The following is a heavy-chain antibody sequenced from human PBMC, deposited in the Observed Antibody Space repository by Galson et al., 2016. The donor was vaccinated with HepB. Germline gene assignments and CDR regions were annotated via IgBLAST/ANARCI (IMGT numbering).Heavy chain of an antibody. CDR1: GFTFSDYY. V-gene: IGHV3-11*01. D-gene: IGHD4-11*01. J-gene: IGHJ4*02. Sequence: SLRLSCAASGFTFSDYYMSWIRQAPGKGPEWISYISDSGSVTNYADSVKGRFTISRDNVKNSLYLQMNSLRAEDTALYYCARDTPKTTVMVEVPSPVDFWGQGTLVAVSS. CDR3: ARDTPKTTVMVEVPSPVDF. CDR2: ISDSGSVT.